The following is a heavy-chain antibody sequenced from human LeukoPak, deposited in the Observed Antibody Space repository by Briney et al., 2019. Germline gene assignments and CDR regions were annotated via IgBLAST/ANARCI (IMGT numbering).Heavy chain of an antibody. Sequence: PSETLSLACTVSGGSISSYYWSWIRQPPGKGLEWIGYIYYSGSTNYNPSLKSRVTISVDTSKNQFSLKLSSVTAADTAVYYCARGYDFWSGYPLADVWGKGTTVTVSS. CDR2: IYYSGST. D-gene: IGHD3-3*01. J-gene: IGHJ6*04. CDR3: ARGYDFWSGYPLADV. CDR1: GGSISSYY. V-gene: IGHV4-59*01.